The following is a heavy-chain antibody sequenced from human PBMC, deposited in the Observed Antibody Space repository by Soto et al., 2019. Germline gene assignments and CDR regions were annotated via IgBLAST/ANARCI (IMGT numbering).Heavy chain of an antibody. V-gene: IGHV3-48*03. J-gene: IGHJ6*02. CDR1: GFTFSSYE. CDR3: ASHDYGDYYGMDV. CDR2: ISSSGSTI. Sequence: PRLSCAASGFTFSSYEMNWVRQAPGKGLEWVSYISSSGSTIYYADSVKGRFTISRDNAKNSLYLQMNSLRAEDTAVYYCASHDYGDYYGMDVWGQGTTVTVSS. D-gene: IGHD4-17*01.